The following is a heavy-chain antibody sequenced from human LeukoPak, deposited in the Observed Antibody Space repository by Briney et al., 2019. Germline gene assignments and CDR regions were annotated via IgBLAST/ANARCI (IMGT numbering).Heavy chain of an antibody. J-gene: IGHJ4*02. CDR3: ARTPYRPDYFDY. D-gene: IGHD2-15*01. V-gene: IGHV1-69*05. CDR1: GGTFSSYA. Sequence: EASVKVSCKASGGTFSSYAISWVRQAPGQGLEWMGGIIPIFGTANYAQKLQGRVTMTTDTSTSTAYMELRSLRSDDTAVYYCARTPYRPDYFDYWGQGTLVTVSS. CDR2: IIPIFGTA.